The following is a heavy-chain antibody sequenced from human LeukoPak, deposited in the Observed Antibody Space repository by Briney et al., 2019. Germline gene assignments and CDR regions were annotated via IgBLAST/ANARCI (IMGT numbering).Heavy chain of an antibody. CDR3: AKVLADYYYYYGMDV. CDR1: GFTFDDYT. CDR2: ISWNSGSI. V-gene: IGHV3-9*01. Sequence: GGSLRLSCAASGFTFDDYTMHWVRQAPGKGLEWVSGISWNSGSIGYADSVKGRFTISRDNAKNSLYLQMNSLRAEDTALYYCAKVLADYYYYYGMDVWGQGTTVTVSS. J-gene: IGHJ6*02.